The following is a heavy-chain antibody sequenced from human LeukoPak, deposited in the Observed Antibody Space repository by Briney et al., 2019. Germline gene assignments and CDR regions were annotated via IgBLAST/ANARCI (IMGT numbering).Heavy chain of an antibody. D-gene: IGHD3-9*01. J-gene: IGHJ4*02. CDR1: GLTLSNYW. CDR2: INPDGSST. Sequence: PGGSLRLSCAASGLTLSNYWMHWVRQTPEKGLVWVSRINPDGSSTDYADSVKGRFTISRDNAKNSLYLQMNSLRAEDTAVYYCARPYYDILTGYHYSFDYWGQGTLVTVSS. CDR3: ARPYYDILTGYHYSFDY. V-gene: IGHV3-74*01.